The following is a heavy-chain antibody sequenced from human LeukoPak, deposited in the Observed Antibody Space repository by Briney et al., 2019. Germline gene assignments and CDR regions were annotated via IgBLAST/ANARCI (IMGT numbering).Heavy chain of an antibody. J-gene: IGHJ6*02. D-gene: IGHD3-10*01. CDR2: IYYSGST. Sequence: SETLSLTCTVSGGSISSSSYYWGWIRQPPGKGLEWIGSIYYSGSTYYNPSLKSRVTISVDTSKNQFSLKLSSVTAVDTAVYYCVKRGLYYYGMDVWGQGATVTVSS. CDR3: VKRGLYYYGMDV. V-gene: IGHV4-39*01. CDR1: GGSISSSSYY.